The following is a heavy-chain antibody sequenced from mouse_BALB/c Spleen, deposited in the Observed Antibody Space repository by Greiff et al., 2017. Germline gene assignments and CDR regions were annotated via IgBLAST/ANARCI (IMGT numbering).Heavy chain of an antibody. D-gene: IGHD1-1*01. Sequence: QVQLKESGPGLVAPSQSLSITCTVSGFSLTSYDISWIRQPPGKGLEWLGVIWTGGGTNYNSAFMSRLSISKDNSKSQVFLKMNSLQTDDTAIYYCVTHYYGKTWCAYWGQGTLVTVSA. CDR3: VTHYYGKTWCAY. CDR1: GFSLTSYD. CDR2: IWTGGGT. J-gene: IGHJ3*01. V-gene: IGHV2-9-2*01.